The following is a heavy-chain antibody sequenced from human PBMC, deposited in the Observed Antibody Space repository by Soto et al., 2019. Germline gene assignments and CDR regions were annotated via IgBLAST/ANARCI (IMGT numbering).Heavy chain of an antibody. CDR2: INHSGST. CDR3: APGPHKLPRYYYYHGMDV. J-gene: IGHJ6*02. CDR1: GGSFSGYY. D-gene: IGHD1-7*01. V-gene: IGHV4-34*01. Sequence: SETLSLTCAVYGGSFSGYYWSWIRQPPGKGLEWIGDINHSGSTNYNPSLKSRVTISVDTSKNHFSLTLSSVTAADTAVYYCAPGPHKLPRYYYYHGMDVWGQGTTVTFPS.